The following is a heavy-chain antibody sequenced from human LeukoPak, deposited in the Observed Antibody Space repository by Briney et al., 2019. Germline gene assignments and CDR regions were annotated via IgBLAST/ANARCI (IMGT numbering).Heavy chain of an antibody. V-gene: IGHV3-30*02. CDR2: DGTSK. CDR1: GFTFSSSG. Sequence: GGSLRLSCAASGFTFSSSGMHWVRQAPGKGLEWVAFDGTSKHYADSVKGRFTISRDNSKNTVYLQMNSLRAEDTAVYHCAKETRGSYSDYWGQGTLVTVSS. D-gene: IGHD1-26*01. J-gene: IGHJ4*02. CDR3: AKETRGSYSDY.